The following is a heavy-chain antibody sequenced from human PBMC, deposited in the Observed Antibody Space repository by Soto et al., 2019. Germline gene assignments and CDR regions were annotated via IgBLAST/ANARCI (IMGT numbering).Heavy chain of an antibody. CDR1: GGSISGYY. Sequence: QVQLQESGPGLVRPSETLSLTCTVSGGSISGYYWNWIRQPPGKGLEWSGHISYSGNTNYNSSLKGRVTISVDTSKNQFSLRLSSVTAADTAVYYCARLLLARGDFEYWGQGTLVTVSS. CDR3: ARLLLARGDFEY. V-gene: IGHV4-59*08. CDR2: ISYSGNT. D-gene: IGHD2-8*02. J-gene: IGHJ4*02.